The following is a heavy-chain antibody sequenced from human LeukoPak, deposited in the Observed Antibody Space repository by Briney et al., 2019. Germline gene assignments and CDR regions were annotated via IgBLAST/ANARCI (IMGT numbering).Heavy chain of an antibody. CDR1: RFTFSNHG. CDR3: ARDRWTYAYGMDV. V-gene: IGHV3-33*01. CDR2: IWYDGSKK. Sequence: PGGSLRLSCAASRFTFSNHGMHWVRQAPGKGLEWVAVIWYDGSKKYYADSVKGRFTISRDNSKNTLYLQMNSLRAEDTAVYYCARDRWTYAYGMDVWGQGTTVTVS. J-gene: IGHJ6*02. D-gene: IGHD3/OR15-3a*01.